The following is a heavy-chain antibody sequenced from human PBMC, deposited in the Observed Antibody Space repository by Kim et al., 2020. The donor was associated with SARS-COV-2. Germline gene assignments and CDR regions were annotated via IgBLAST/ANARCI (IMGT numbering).Heavy chain of an antibody. CDR3: ARQFSSSSQRFDP. V-gene: IGHV4-39*01. D-gene: IGHD6-13*01. Sequence: SETLSLTCTVSGGSISSSSYYWGWIRQPPGKGLVWIGRIYYSGSTYYNPSLKSRVTISVDTSKNQFSLKLSSVTAADTAVYYCARQFSSSSQRFDPWGQGTLVTVSS. CDR2: IYYSGST. J-gene: IGHJ5*02. CDR1: GGSISSSSYY.